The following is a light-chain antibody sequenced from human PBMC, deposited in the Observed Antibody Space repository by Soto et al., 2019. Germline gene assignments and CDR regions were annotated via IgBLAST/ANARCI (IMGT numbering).Light chain of an antibody. CDR2: KAS. V-gene: IGKV1-5*03. CDR3: QQYNNYWT. Sequence: DIQMTQSPSTLSASVGDRVTITCRASQSISYWLAWYQQKPGKAPNLLIYKASSLESGVPSRFSGSGSGTEFTLTISSLQPDYFATYYCQQYNNYWTFGKGTKVEIK. CDR1: QSISYW. J-gene: IGKJ1*01.